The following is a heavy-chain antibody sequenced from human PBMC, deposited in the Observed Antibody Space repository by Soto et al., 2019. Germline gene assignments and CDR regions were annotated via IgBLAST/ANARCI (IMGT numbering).Heavy chain of an antibody. D-gene: IGHD3-22*01. CDR1: GDSVSSNSAA. Sequence: PSQTLSLTCAISGDSVSSNSAAWNWIRQSPSRGLEWLGRTYYRSKWYNDYAVSVKSRITINPDTSKNQFSLQLNSVTPEDTAVYYCARAGYYYDSSGDLYYYYYYGMDVWGQGTTVTVSS. J-gene: IGHJ6*02. V-gene: IGHV6-1*01. CDR3: ARAGYYYDSSGDLYYYYYYGMDV. CDR2: TYYRSKWYN.